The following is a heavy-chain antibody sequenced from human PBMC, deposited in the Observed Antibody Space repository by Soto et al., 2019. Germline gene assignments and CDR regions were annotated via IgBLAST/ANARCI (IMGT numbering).Heavy chain of an antibody. J-gene: IGHJ4*02. V-gene: IGHV3-33*01. D-gene: IGHD6-19*01. CDR2: IWYDGSRT. CDR1: GFTFSTYG. Sequence: QVQLVESGGGVVQPGTSLRLSCAASGFTFSTYGMHWVRQAPGKGLDWVALIWYDGSRTHYAESVKGRFTISRDNSKNTLLLQMNSLRVEDTAVYYCAREQIGVDGSTYDYWGQGTLVTVSS. CDR3: AREQIGVDGSTYDY.